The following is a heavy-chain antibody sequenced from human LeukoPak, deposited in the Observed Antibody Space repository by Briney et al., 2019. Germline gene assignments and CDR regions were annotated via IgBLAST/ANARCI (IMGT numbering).Heavy chain of an antibody. D-gene: IGHD5-18*01. CDR1: GFTFSSYS. J-gene: IGHJ4*02. V-gene: IGHV3-48*01. CDR3: ARARGYSYGYSDY. CDR2: ISSSSNTI. Sequence: GGSLRLSCAASGFTFSSYSMNWVRQAPGKGLEWVAYISSSSNTIDSADSVKGRFTISRDNAKNSLYLQVNSLRAEDTAVYYCARARGYSYGYSDYWGQGTLVTVS.